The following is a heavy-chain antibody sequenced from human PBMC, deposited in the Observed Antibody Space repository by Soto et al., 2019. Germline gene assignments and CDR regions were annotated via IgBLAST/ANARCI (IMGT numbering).Heavy chain of an antibody. J-gene: IGHJ3*02. CDR1: GDDFDMYW. Sequence: PVESLKISCQVSGDDFDMYWIAWVRQTPWRGLEWIGIIYPGDSETKYSPSFQGRVTISADRSTKTAYLQWSGLKASDTATYYCARHRRAIVASTDPPHIWGHGTKVSVS. CDR2: IYPGDSET. V-gene: IGHV5-51*01. D-gene: IGHD5-12*01. CDR3: ARHRRAIVASTDPPHI.